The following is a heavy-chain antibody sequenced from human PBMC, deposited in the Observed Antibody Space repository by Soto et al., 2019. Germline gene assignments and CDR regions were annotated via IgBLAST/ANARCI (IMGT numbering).Heavy chain of an antibody. Sequence: QVQMVQSGAEVKKPGSSVKVSCKASGDTFSFYTINWVRQAPGLGLEWMGRVNPILSMSTYAQKFQGRVTMTADKSTSTAYMGLRSLRSEDTAFYYRARSYGSGYRAFDYWGQGALVPVSS. CDR1: GDTFSFYT. D-gene: IGHD3-10*01. J-gene: IGHJ4*02. CDR2: VNPILSMS. CDR3: ARSYGSGYRAFDY. V-gene: IGHV1-69*02.